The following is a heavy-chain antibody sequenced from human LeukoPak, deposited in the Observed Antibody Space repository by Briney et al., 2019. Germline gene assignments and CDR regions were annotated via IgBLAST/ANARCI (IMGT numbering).Heavy chain of an antibody. CDR2: VYDSGDT. CDR1: GGSMSGHY. V-gene: IGHV4-59*08. D-gene: IGHD3-3*01. J-gene: IGHJ2*01. Sequence: SETLSLTCIVSGGSMSGHYWNWIRRSPGKPLEWIGYVYDSGDTNYNPALKSRVTISLDTSKNQFSLRLMSVTATDTALYFCARKNFYPNWFFDVWGRGTLVTVSS. CDR3: ARKNFYPNWFFDV.